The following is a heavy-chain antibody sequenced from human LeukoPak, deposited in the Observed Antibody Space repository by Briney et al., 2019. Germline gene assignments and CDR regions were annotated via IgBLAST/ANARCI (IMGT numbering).Heavy chain of an antibody. J-gene: IGHJ4*02. CDR1: GGTFSSYA. V-gene: IGHV1-69*13. Sequence: PSVKVSCKASGGTFSSYAISWVRQAPGQGLEWMGGIIPIFGTANYAQKFQGRVTITADESTSTAYMELSSLRSEDTAVYYCARGSDSRQVVFGYWGQGTLVTVSS. CDR2: IIPIFGTA. D-gene: IGHD2-15*01. CDR3: ARGSDSRQVVFGY.